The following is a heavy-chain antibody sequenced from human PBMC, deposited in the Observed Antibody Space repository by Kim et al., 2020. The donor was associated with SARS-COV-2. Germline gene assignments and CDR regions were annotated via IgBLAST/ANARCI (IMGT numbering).Heavy chain of an antibody. D-gene: IGHD6-6*01. CDR3: ARGDSSFFYYYMDV. CDR2: IYYSGST. Sequence: TLSLTCTVSGGSISSGDYYWSWIRQPPGKGLEWIGYIYYSGSTYYNPSLKSRVTISVDTSKNQFSLKLSSVTAADTAVYYCARGDSSFFYYYMDVWGKGTTVTVSS. V-gene: IGHV4-30-4*01. CDR1: GGSISSGDYY. J-gene: IGHJ6*03.